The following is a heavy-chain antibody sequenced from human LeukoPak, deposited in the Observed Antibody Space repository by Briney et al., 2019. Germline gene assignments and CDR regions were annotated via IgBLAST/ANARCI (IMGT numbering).Heavy chain of an antibody. J-gene: IGHJ5*02. CDR2: IKQDGREK. CDR1: GFTFSSYW. Sequence: GGSLRLSCAASGFTFSSYWMSWVRQAPGKGLEWVANIKQDGREKYYVDSVKGRFTISRDNAKNSLYLQMNSLRAEDTAVYYCARVRYYGSGSYSNLWFDPWGQGTLVTVSS. D-gene: IGHD3-10*01. CDR3: ARVRYYGSGSYSNLWFDP. V-gene: IGHV3-7*03.